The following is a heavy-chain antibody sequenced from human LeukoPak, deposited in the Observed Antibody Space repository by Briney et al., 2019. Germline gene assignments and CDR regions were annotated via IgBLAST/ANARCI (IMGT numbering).Heavy chain of an antibody. J-gene: IGHJ4*02. CDR2: INYYGKT. Sequence: SETLSLTCTVSGNSISSSSYYWVWIRQPPGKGLEWIGSINYYGKTYYNPSVKSRVTISVDTSKNQFSLMVRSVTAADTAVYYCARLRAFSRSAFDYWGQGTLVTVSS. V-gene: IGHV4-39*07. CDR1: GNSISSSSYY. CDR3: ARLRAFSRSAFDY. D-gene: IGHD3-3*01.